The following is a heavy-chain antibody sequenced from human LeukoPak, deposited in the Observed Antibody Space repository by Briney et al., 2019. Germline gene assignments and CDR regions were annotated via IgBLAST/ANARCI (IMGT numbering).Heavy chain of an antibody. D-gene: IGHD6-6*01. J-gene: IGHJ4*02. V-gene: IGHV1-46*01. Sequence: ASVKVSCKASGGTFSSYAISWVRQAPGQGLEWMGIINPSGGSTSYAQKFQGRVTMTRDTSTSTVYMELSSLRSEDTAVYYCARDRGEYSSSSDSGEFDYWGQGTLVTVSS. CDR1: GGTFSSYA. CDR2: INPSGGST. CDR3: ARDRGEYSSSSDSGEFDY.